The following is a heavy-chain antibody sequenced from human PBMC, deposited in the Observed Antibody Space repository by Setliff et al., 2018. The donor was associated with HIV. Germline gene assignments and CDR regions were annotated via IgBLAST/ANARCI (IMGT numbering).Heavy chain of an antibody. V-gene: IGHV4-39*02. Sequence: TLSLTCSVSGDSISSGSYFWGWIRQTPGKGLEWIGNIYYTGFAYYNPSLKSRVTISLDTSKTHFFLNSTSVTDADTAVYFCTREGRGDPAMATTRIDYWGQGKLVTVSS. J-gene: IGHJ4*02. D-gene: IGHD1-1*01. CDR3: TREGRGDPAMATTRIDY. CDR1: GDSISSGSYF. CDR2: IYYTGFA.